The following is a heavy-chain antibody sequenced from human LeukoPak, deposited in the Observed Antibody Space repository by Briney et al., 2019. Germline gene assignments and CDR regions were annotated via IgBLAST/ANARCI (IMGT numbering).Heavy chain of an antibody. D-gene: IGHD3-22*01. V-gene: IGHV3-11*04. CDR2: ISSSGSTI. CDR3: ARASRPYYYDSSGSPPFDY. CDR1: GFTFSDYY. Sequence: GGSLRLSCAASGFTFSDYYMSWIRQAPGKGLEWVSYISSSGSTIYYADSVKSRFTISRDNAKNSLYLQMNSLRAEDTAVYYCARASRPYYYDSSGSPPFDYWGQGTLVTVSS. J-gene: IGHJ4*02.